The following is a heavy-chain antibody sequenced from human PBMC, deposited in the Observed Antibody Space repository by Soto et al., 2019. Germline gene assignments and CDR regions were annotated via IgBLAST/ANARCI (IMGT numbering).Heavy chain of an antibody. D-gene: IGHD3-16*01. V-gene: IGHV6-1*01. Sequence: PSQALSLTCAISGDSVSGNSAAWNWIRQSPSRGLEWLGRTYYRSRWYNDYAVSVKSRITVTPDTSKNQFSLHLNSVTPEDTAVYDGGRESRYYGGSDSYLDYWGRGARVTVSS. CDR3: GRESRYYGGSDSYLDY. J-gene: IGHJ4*03. CDR2: TYYRSRWYN. CDR1: GDSVSGNSAA.